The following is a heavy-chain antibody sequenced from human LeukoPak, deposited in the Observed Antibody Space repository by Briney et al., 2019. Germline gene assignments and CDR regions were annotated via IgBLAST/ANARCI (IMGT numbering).Heavy chain of an antibody. CDR3: ARGGVVTTWGYFDC. CDR2: INAGNGNT. CDR1: GYTFTSYA. J-gene: IGHJ4*02. Sequence: ASVKVSCKASGYTFTSYAMYWVRQAPGQRLEWMGWINAGNGNTRYSQEFQGRVTITRDTSASTAYMELSSLTSEDMAVYYCARGGVVTTWGYFDCWGQGTLVTVSS. D-gene: IGHD3-10*01. V-gene: IGHV1-3*03.